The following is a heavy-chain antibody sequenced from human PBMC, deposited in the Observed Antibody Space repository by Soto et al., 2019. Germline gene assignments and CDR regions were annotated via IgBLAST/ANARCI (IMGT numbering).Heavy chain of an antibody. J-gene: IGHJ6*02. CDR3: ASSCSRTSCYASGGMDV. V-gene: IGHV5-10-1*01. D-gene: IGHD2-2*01. Sequence: GESLKISCKGSGYSFTSYWISWVRQMPGKGLEWMGRIDPSDSYTNYSPSFQGHVTISADKSISTAYLQWSSLKASDTAMYYCASSCSRTSCYASGGMDVWGQGTTVTVSS. CDR2: IDPSDSYT. CDR1: GYSFTSYW.